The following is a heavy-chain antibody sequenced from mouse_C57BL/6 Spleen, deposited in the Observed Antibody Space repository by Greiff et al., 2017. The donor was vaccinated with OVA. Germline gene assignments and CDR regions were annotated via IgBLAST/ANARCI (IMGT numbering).Heavy chain of an antibody. CDR2: INPNNGGT. J-gene: IGHJ4*01. Sequence: EVKLLESGPELVKPGASVKIPCKASGYTFTDYNMDWVKQSHGKSLEWIGDINPNNGGTIYNQKFKGKATLTVDKSSSTAYMELRSLTSEDTAVYYCARPGGKGDYYAMDCWGQGTSVTVSS. V-gene: IGHV1-18*01. CDR1: GYTFTDYN. D-gene: IGHD1-3*01. CDR3: ARPGGKGDYYAMDC.